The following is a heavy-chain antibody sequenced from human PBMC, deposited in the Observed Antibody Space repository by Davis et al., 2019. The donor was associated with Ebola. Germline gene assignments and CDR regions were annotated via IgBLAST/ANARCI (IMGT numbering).Heavy chain of an antibody. V-gene: IGHV3-30-3*01. D-gene: IGHD3-16*01. CDR1: GFNFNDYA. J-gene: IGHJ4*02. Sequence: PGGSLRLSCAASGFNFNDYAMHWVRQAPGKGLEWVSVISDDGSYKHYAASVKGRLTISRDNSENKLYLQMNSLRAEDTAVDYCAGERGGGDYWGQGARVTVSS. CDR3: AGERGGGDY. CDR2: ISDDGSYK.